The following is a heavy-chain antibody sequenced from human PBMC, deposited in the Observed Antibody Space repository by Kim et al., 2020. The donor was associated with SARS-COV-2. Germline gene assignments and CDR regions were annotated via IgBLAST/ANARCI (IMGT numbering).Heavy chain of an antibody. V-gene: IGHV3-7*01. J-gene: IGHJ6*03. CDR1: GFTFSSYW. CDR2: IKQDGSEK. Sequence: GGSLRLSCAASGFTFSSYWMSWVRQAPGKGLEWVANIKQDGSEKYYVDSVKGRFTISRDNAKNSLYLQMNSLRAEDTAVYYCARDSQQQQLADYYYYYMGVWGEGATLTVSS. D-gene: IGHD6-13*01. CDR3: ARDSQQQQLADYYYYYMGV.